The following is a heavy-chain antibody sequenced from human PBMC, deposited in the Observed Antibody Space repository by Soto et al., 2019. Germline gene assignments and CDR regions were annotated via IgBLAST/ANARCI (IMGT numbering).Heavy chain of an antibody. J-gene: IGHJ1*01. CDR3: AREGSGYNF. Sequence: SVKVSCKASGGTFSSFGISWVRQAPGQGLEWMGGIIPVFGRPNYAQGFRGRLTITADESTNTGYMELIDLRSEDTAVYYCAREGSGYNFWGQGTQVTAPQ. V-gene: IGHV1-69*13. CDR1: GGTFSSFG. CDR2: IIPVFGRP. D-gene: IGHD5-12*01.